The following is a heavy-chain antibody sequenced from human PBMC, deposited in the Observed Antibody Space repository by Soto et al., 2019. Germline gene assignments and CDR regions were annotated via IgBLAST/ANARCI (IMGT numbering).Heavy chain of an antibody. D-gene: IGHD1-26*01. CDR2: IYYSGST. J-gene: IGHJ4*02. CDR1: GGSISSSSYY. CDR3: ARHSSTGAGYFDY. V-gene: IGHV4-39*01. Sequence: KASETLSLTCTVSGGSISSSSYYWGWIRQPPGKGLEWIGSIYYSGSTYYNPSLKSRVTISVDTSKNQFSLKLSSVTAADTAVYYCARHSSTGAGYFDYWGQGTLVTVSS.